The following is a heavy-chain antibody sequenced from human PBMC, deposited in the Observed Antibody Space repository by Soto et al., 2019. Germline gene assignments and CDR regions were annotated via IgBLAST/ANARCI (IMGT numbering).Heavy chain of an antibody. CDR3: ASARFDY. CDR1: GGSISSYY. J-gene: IGHJ4*02. Sequence: SETLSLTCTVSGGSISSYYWSWIRQPPGKGLEWIGYIYYSGSTNYNPSLKSRVTISVDTSNNHFSLKLTSVTAADTAVYYCASARFDYWGRGILVTVSS. CDR2: IYYSGST. V-gene: IGHV4-59*12.